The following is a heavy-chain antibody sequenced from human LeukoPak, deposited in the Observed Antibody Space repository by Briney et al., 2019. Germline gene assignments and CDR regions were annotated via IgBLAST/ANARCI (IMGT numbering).Heavy chain of an antibody. V-gene: IGHV3-20*04. CDR2: INWNGGST. CDR3: AREPIAAAMYYFDY. D-gene: IGHD6-13*01. CDR1: GFTFSSYW. J-gene: IGHJ4*02. Sequence: GGSLRLSCAASGFTFSSYWMSWVRQAPGKGLEWVSGINWNGGSTGYADSVKGRFTISRDNAKNSLYLQMNSLRAEDTALYYCAREPIAAAMYYFDYWGQGTLVTVSS.